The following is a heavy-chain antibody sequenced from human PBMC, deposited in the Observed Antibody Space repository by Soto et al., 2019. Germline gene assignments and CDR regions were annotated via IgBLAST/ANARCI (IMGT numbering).Heavy chain of an antibody. V-gene: IGHV1-69*01. CDR3: AVAMVREILIFESSGMHV. CDR1: GGSFNNYA. J-gene: IGHJ6*02. D-gene: IGHD3-10*01. CDR2: IIPNFDTP. Sequence: QVHLVQSGAEVKKPGSSVKVSCKTSGGSFNNYAVSWVRQAPGPGLEWMGGIIPNFDTPNYAQKFQDRVTIIADESTRTVYMGLRSLRSNDTAVYYCAVAMVREILIFESSGMHVWGQGTTVIVSS.